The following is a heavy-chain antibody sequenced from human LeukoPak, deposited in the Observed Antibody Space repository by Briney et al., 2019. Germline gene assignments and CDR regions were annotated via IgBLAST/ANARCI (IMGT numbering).Heavy chain of an antibody. J-gene: IGHJ3*02. V-gene: IGHV3-23*01. CDR1: GFTFSSYN. D-gene: IGHD6-19*01. CDR3: ARSGVQWQWLLTYDAFDI. CDR2: IRTNGAGT. Sequence: GGSLRLSCAASGFTFSSYNMNWVRRAPGQGLEWVSTIRTNGAGTHYADSVRGRFTISRDDSKNTLYLQMDSLRAEDTAVYYCARSGVQWQWLLTYDAFDIWGQGTMVTVSS.